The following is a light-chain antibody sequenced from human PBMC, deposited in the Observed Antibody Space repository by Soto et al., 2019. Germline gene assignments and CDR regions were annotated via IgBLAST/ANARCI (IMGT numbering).Light chain of an antibody. CDR3: QQSYSTPRCT. CDR1: QSISSY. J-gene: IGKJ2*02. Sequence: DIQMTQSPSSLSASVGDRVTITCRASQSISSYLNWYQQKPGKAPKLLIYAASSLQSGVPSRFSGSGPGTDFTLTISSLQPEDFATYYCQQSYSTPRCTFGQGTKLEIK. CDR2: AAS. V-gene: IGKV1-39*01.